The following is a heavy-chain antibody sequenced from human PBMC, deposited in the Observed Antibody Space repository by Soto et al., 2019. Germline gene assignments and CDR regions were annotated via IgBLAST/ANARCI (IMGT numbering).Heavy chain of an antibody. D-gene: IGHD5-18*01. CDR1: GFTFDDYA. Sequence: PGGSLRLSCAASGFTFDDYAMHWVRQAPGQGLEWVSGISWKSGSIGYADSVKGRFTISRDNAKNSLYLQMNSLRAEDTALYYCAKGFRKYSYVTDAFDIWGQGTMVT. J-gene: IGHJ3*02. CDR3: AKGFRKYSYVTDAFDI. V-gene: IGHV3-9*01. CDR2: ISWKSGSI.